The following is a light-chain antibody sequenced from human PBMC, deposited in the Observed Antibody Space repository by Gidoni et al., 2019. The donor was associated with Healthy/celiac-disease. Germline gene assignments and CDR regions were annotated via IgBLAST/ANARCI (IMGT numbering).Light chain of an antibody. CDR2: AAS. J-gene: IGKJ2*01. CDR3: QQSYSTPPT. CDR1: QSISSY. V-gene: IGKV1-39*01. Sequence: IPLTQSPSSLSASVGDRVTITCRARQSISSYLNWYQQKPGKAPKLLIYAASSLQSGVPSRFSGSGSGTDFTLTISSLQPEDFATYYCQQSYSTPPTFXXXTKLEIK.